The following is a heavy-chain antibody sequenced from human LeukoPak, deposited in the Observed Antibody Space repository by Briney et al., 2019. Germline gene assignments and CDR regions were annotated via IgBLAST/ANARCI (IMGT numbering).Heavy chain of an antibody. CDR1: GFTFSSYG. J-gene: IGHJ4*02. CDR2: IWYDGSNK. Sequence: PGGSLRLSCAASGFTFSSYGMHWVRQAPGKGLEWVAVIWYDGSNKYYADSVKGRFTISRDNAKNSLYLQMNSLRAEDTAVYYCARDRLWFGELLTRFDYRGQGTLVTVSS. D-gene: IGHD3-10*01. V-gene: IGHV3-33*01. CDR3: ARDRLWFGELLTRFDY.